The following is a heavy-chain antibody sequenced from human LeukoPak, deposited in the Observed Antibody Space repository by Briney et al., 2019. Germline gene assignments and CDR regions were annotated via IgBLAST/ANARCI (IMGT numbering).Heavy chain of an antibody. D-gene: IGHD3-16*01. CDR2: VHHSGGA. V-gene: IGHV4-59*01. Sequence: PSETLSFTCTVPFGSIRSYHWNWIRQSPEKGLEWIGYVHHSGGAYYNPSLRSRITMSVDTSQSQFSLRLTSVTAADTAIYYCARWGGDLFWSFGLWGQGVLVTVSS. J-gene: IGHJ4*02. CDR1: FGSIRSYH. CDR3: ARWGGDLFWSFGL.